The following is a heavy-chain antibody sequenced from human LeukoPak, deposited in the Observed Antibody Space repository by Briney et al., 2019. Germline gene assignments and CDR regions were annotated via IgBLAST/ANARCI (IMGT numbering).Heavy chain of an antibody. V-gene: IGHV3-23*01. CDR2: ISGSGGST. CDR3: AKGYCRGISCYSDY. D-gene: IGHD2-2*02. J-gene: IGHJ4*02. CDR1: GFTFSRDW. Sequence: GGSLRLSCAASGFTFSRDWMSWVRQAPGKGLEWVSGISGSGGSTYYADSVKGRFTISRDNSKNTLYLQMNSLRAEDTAVYYCAKGYCRGISCYSDYWGQGTLVTVSS.